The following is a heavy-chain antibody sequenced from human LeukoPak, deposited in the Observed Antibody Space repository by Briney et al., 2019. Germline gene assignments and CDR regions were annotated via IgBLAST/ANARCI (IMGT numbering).Heavy chain of an antibody. CDR1: GDSIITSRYY. Sequence: SETLSLTCTVSGDSIITSRYYWAWIRHPAGKGLEWIGSISYSGSTNYDPSLKSRVTISVDTSKNQFSLQLSSVTAADTAFYYCVRERSFFGENYWGQGTLVTVSS. V-gene: IGHV4-39*02. J-gene: IGHJ4*02. D-gene: IGHD3-10*01. CDR3: VRERSFFGENY. CDR2: ISYSGST.